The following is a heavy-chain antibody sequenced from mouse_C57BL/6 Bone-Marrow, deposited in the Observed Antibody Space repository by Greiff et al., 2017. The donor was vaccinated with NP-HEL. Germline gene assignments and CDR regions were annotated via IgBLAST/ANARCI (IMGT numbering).Heavy chain of an antibody. CDR2: ISSGGSYT. CDR3: AGPGYASWFAY. CDR1: GFTFSSYG. Sequence: EVHLVESGGDLVKPGGSLKLSCAASGFTFSSYGMSWVRQTPDKRLEWVATISSGGSYTYYPDSVKGRSTLSRDNAYNTPYLQLSSLKSEDTAMYYCAGPGYASWFAYWGQGTLVTVSA. D-gene: IGHD2-2*01. J-gene: IGHJ3*01. V-gene: IGHV5-6*01.